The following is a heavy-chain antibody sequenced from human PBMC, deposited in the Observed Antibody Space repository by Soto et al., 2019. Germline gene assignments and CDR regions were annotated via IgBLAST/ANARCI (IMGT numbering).Heavy chain of an antibody. CDR3: AKEGPITNWYFDY. CDR1: GFTFSSYG. D-gene: IGHD1-1*01. J-gene: IGHJ4*02. Sequence: QVELVESGGGVVQPGRSLRLSCAASGFTFSSYGMHWVRQAPGKGLEWVAVISYDGNLAYYADSVKGRFTISRDNSKNTLYLQMNSLRTGDTAIYYCAKEGPITNWYFDYWGQGTLVTISS. CDR2: ISYDGNLA. V-gene: IGHV3-30*18.